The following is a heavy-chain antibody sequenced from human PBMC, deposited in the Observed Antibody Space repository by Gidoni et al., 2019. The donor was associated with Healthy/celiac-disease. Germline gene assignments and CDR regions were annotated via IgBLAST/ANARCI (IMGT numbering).Heavy chain of an antibody. V-gene: IGHV1-2*02. CDR3: ARGGTGTTRGNWFDP. CDR1: GYTFTGYY. J-gene: IGHJ5*02. D-gene: IGHD1-1*01. Sequence: QVQLVPSGAEVKKPGASVKVSCKASGYTFTGYYMHWVRQAPGQGLEWMGWINPNSGGTNYAQKFQGRVTMTRDTSISTAYRELSRLRSDDTAVYYCARGGTGTTRGNWFDPWGQGTLVTVSS. CDR2: INPNSGGT.